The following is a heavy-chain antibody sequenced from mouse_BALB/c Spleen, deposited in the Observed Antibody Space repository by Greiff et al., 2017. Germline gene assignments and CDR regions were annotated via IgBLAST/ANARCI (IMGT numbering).Heavy chain of an antibody. CDR1: GYTFTSYT. D-gene: IGHD1-2*01. J-gene: IGHJ3*01. V-gene: IGHV1-4*01. CDR3: ARYLRLFAY. CDR2: INPSSGYT. Sequence: VQLVESGAELARPGASVKMSCKASGYTFTSYTMHWVKQRPGQGLEWIGYINPSSGYTNYNQKFKDKATLTADKSSSTAYMQLSSLTSEDSAVYYCARYLRLFAYWGQGTLVTVSA.